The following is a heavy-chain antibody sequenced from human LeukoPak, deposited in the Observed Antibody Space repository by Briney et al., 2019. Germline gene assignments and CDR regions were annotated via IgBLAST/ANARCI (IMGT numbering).Heavy chain of an antibody. V-gene: IGHV3-74*01. J-gene: IGHJ6*03. CDR1: GFTFSNFW. D-gene: IGHD3-16*01. CDR2: INRDGSTT. Sequence: GGSLRLSCAASGFTFSNFWMHWVRQAPGKGLVWVSRINRDGSTTDYADSVKGRFTISRDNAKNTLYLQMNSLRAEDTAVYYCARIPDYDYVWGSYYYYYYVDVWGKGTTVTVSS. CDR3: ARIPDYDYVWGSYYYYYYVDV.